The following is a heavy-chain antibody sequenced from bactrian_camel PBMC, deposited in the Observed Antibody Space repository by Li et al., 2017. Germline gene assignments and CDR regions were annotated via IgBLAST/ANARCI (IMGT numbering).Heavy chain of an antibody. V-gene: IGHV3-2*01. CDR2: IYSDGSNT. CDR3: VRSGYIRWAGDY. Sequence: HVQLVESGGGLVQPGGSLGLSCAASGFTSSTYYMSWVRQAPGKGLEWVSSIYSDGSNTNYADSVKGRFTISQDNAKNTLTLQMNSLKPEDTAVYYCVRSGYIRWAGDYWGQGTQVTVS. CDR1: GFTSSTYY. D-gene: IGHD5*01. J-gene: IGHJ4*01.